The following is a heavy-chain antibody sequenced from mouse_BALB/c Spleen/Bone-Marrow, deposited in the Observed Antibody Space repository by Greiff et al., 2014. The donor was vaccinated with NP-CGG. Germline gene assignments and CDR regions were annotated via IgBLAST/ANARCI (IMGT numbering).Heavy chain of an antibody. V-gene: IGHV1-80*01. D-gene: IGHD3-1*01. Sequence: QVQLQQSGAELVRPGSSMKISCKASGYAFSIYWMNWVKQRPGQGLEWIGQIYPGDGDTDYNGKFKGKATLTADRSSSTAYMQLNSLTSEDSAFYFCARVGMSIDYWGQGTTLTVSS. CDR3: ARVGMSIDY. CDR2: IYPGDGDT. CDR1: GYAFSIYW. J-gene: IGHJ2*01.